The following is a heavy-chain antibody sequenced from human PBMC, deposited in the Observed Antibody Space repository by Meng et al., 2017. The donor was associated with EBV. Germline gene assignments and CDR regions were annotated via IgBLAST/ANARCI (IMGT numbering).Heavy chain of an antibody. Sequence: QVQLPRSGAEVKKPGSSVKGSCRTSGGTFRSDAVSWVRQAPGQGLEWMGGLIPMSGAPHYAQKFQDRVTIIADESTSTHSMELNNLRFEDTAMYYCASESGRGFTPDYWGQGTLVTVSS. J-gene: IGHJ4*02. D-gene: IGHD3-10*01. CDR2: LIPMSGAP. V-gene: IGHV1-69*01. CDR1: GGTFRSDA. CDR3: ASESGRGFTPDY.